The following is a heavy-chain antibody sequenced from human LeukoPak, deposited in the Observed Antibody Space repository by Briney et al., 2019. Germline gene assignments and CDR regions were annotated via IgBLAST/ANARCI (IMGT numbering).Heavy chain of an antibody. CDR3: ARDSVESGRYFDY. J-gene: IGHJ4*02. V-gene: IGHV4-59*12. D-gene: IGHD1-26*01. Sequence: SETLSLTCTVSGGSISSYYWSWIRQPPGKGLEWIGYIYYSGSTNYNPSLKSRVTISVDTSKNQFSLKLSSVTAADTAVYYCARDSVESGRYFDYWGQGTLVTVSS. CDR2: IYYSGST. CDR1: GGSISSYY.